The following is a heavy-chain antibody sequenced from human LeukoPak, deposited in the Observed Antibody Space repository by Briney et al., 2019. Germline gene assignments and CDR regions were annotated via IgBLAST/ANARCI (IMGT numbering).Heavy chain of an antibody. Sequence: GASVKVSYKVSGYTLTELSMHWVRQAPGKGLEWMGRFDPEDGETIYAQKFQGRVTMTEDTSTDTAYMELSSLRSEDTAVYYCATGLMVRGVLDAFDIWGQGTMVTVSS. CDR3: ATGLMVRGVLDAFDI. CDR2: FDPEDGET. D-gene: IGHD3-10*01. V-gene: IGHV1-24*01. J-gene: IGHJ3*02. CDR1: GYTLTELS.